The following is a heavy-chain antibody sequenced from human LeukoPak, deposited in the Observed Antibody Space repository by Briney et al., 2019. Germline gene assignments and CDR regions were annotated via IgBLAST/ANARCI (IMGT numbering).Heavy chain of an antibody. V-gene: IGHV3-48*01. Sequence: PGGSLRLSCAASGFTFNHYAMNWVRQAPGKGPEWVSYISRTSSDIYYADSVKGRFTVSRDNGEQSLYLQMNSLRVEDTALYYCARDGYNWADFWGQGTLVTVSS. CDR1: GFTFNHYA. CDR2: ISRTSSDI. D-gene: IGHD5-24*01. CDR3: ARDGYNWADF. J-gene: IGHJ4*02.